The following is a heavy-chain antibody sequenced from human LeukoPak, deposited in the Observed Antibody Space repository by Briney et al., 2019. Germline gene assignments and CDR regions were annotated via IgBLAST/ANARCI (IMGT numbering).Heavy chain of an antibody. CDR2: ISGSGGST. CDR3: ANEVVVVITTPTEAGFDY. D-gene: IGHD3-22*01. CDR1: GFTFSSYA. J-gene: IGHJ4*02. V-gene: IGHV3-23*01. Sequence: PGGSLRLSCAASGFTFSSYAMSWVRQAPGKGLEWVSAISGSGGSTYYADSVKGRFTISRNNSKNTLYLQMNSLTAEATAVYSCANEVVVVITTPTEAGFDYWGQGTLVTVSS.